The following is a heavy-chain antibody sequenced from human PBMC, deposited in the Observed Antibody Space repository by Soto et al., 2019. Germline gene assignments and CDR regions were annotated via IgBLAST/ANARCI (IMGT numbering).Heavy chain of an antibody. Sequence: ASVKVSCKASGYGFSSYGIAWVRQAPGQGLEWMGWISSYNRNTRYAQRLQGRVSMTTDSSTSTAYMELRSLRSDDTAVYYCARDTGGLYYFDYWGQGTLVTVSS. CDR2: ISSYNRNT. D-gene: IGHD3-10*01. V-gene: IGHV1-18*04. CDR3: ARDTGGLYYFDY. CDR1: GYGFSSYG. J-gene: IGHJ4*02.